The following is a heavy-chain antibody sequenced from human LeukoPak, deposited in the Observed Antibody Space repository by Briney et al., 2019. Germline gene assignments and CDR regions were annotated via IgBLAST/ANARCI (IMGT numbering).Heavy chain of an antibody. CDR1: VWSFSGYY. CDR3: ARGYYGSGSHCCHMDV. J-gene: IGHJ6*03. D-gene: IGHD3-10*01. Sequence: PSETLSLTCAVYVWSFSGYYWSWIRQPPGKGLEWIGEINHSGSTNYNSSLKSRVTISVDTSKNQFSLKLRSVTAADTAVYYCARGYYGSGSHCCHMDVWGKGTTITVS. CDR2: INHSGST. V-gene: IGHV4-34*01.